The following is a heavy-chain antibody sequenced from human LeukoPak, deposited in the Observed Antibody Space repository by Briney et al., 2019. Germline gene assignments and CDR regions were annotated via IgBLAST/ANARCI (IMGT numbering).Heavy chain of an antibody. J-gene: IGHJ4*02. V-gene: IGHV1-69*05. D-gene: IGHD3-3*01. CDR3: AMTTGGDFWSGYNFDY. CDR2: IIPIFGTA. Sequence: SVKVSCKASGGTFSSYAISWVRQAPGQALEWMGGIIPIFGTANYAQKFQGRVTITTDESTSTAYMELSSLRSEDTAVYYCAMTTGGDFWSGYNFDYWGQGTLVTVSS. CDR1: GGTFSSYA.